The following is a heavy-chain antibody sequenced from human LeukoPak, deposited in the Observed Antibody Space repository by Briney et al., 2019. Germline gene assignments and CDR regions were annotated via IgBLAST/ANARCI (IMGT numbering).Heavy chain of an antibody. J-gene: IGHJ4*02. CDR2: IYHSGST. CDR3: ARALGYCSSTSCYEY. CDR1: GGSISSGGYC. D-gene: IGHD2-2*01. V-gene: IGHV4-30-2*01. Sequence: SETLSPTCGVSGGSISSGGYCWSWIRQPPGKGLEWIGYIYHSGSTYYNPSLKSRVTITVDRSKNQFSLKLSSVTAADTAVYYCARALGYCSSTSCYEYWGQGSLVTVSS.